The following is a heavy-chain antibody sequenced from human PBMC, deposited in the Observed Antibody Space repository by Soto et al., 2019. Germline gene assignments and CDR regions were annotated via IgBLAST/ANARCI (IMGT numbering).Heavy chain of an antibody. D-gene: IGHD2-15*01. V-gene: IGHV3-23*01. J-gene: IGHJ4*02. CDR3: AKYCSGGSCYSDY. Sequence: PGGSLRLSCAASGFTFSSYAMSWVRQAPGKGREWVSAISGSGGSTYYADSVKGRFTISRDNSKNTLYLQMNSLRAEDTAVYYCAKYCSGGSCYSDYWGQGTLVTVSS. CDR1: GFTFSSYA. CDR2: ISGSGGST.